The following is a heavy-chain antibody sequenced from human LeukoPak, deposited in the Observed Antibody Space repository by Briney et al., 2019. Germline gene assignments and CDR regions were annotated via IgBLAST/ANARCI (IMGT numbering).Heavy chain of an antibody. CDR3: ATIPYYDILTGYEFDY. V-gene: IGHV1-24*01. CDR1: GYTLTELS. CDR2: FDPEDGET. Sequence: ASVKVSCEVSGYTLTELSMHWVRQAPGKGLEWMGGFDPEDGETIYAQKFQGRVTMTEDTSTDTAYMELSSLRSEDTAVYYCATIPYYDILTGYEFDYWGQGTLVTVSS. J-gene: IGHJ4*02. D-gene: IGHD3-9*01.